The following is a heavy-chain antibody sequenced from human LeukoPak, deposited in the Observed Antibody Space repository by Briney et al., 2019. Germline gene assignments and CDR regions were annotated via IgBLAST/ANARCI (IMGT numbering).Heavy chain of an antibody. V-gene: IGHV3-30*18. CDR1: GFTFSSYG. D-gene: IGHD4-23*01. CDR3: AKGDVGDYGGNAIDY. CDR2: ISYDGSNK. Sequence: PGRSLRLSCAASGFTFSSYGMHWVRQAPGKGLEWVAVISYDGSNKYYADSVKGRFTISRDNSKNTLYLQMNSLRAEDTAVYYCAKGDVGDYGGNAIDYWGQGTLVTVSS. J-gene: IGHJ4*02.